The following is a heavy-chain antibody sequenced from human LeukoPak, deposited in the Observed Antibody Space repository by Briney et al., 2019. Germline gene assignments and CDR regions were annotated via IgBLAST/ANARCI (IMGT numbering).Heavy chain of an antibody. CDR1: GYTFTGYY. J-gene: IGHJ4*02. CDR2: ISAYNGNT. Sequence: APVKVSCKASGYTFTGYYMHWVRQAPGQGLEWMGWISAYNGNTHSAQKFQGRVSMTTDTSTSTLYMELRSLRSDDTAVYYCARKRGSNFDYWGQGTLVTVSS. D-gene: IGHD1-26*01. V-gene: IGHV1-18*04. CDR3: ARKRGSNFDY.